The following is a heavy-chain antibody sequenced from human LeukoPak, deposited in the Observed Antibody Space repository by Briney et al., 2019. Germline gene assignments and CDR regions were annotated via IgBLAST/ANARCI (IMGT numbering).Heavy chain of an antibody. CDR2: IQNDEIDK. J-gene: IGHJ4*02. D-gene: IGHD5-18*01. V-gene: IGHV3-30*02. Sequence: HPGGSLRLSCAASGFTFTTYGMHWVRQAPGKGLEWVAFIQNDEIDKFYADSVKGRFTISRDNSKNTLYLQMNSLRAEDTAVYYCARDNTAMVTGEDYWGQGTLVAVSS. CDR3: ARDNTAMVTGEDY. CDR1: GFTFTTYG.